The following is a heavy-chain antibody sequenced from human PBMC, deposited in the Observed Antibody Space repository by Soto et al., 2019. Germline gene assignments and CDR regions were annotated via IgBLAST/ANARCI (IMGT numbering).Heavy chain of an antibody. CDR1: GGSISSGDYY. CDR2: IYYSGST. J-gene: IGHJ4*02. CDR3: ARGPPHYYDSSGYYYQDY. D-gene: IGHD3-22*01. Sequence: LSLTCTVSGGSISSGDYYWSWILQPPGKGLEWIGYIYYSGSTYYNPSLKSRVTISVDTSKNQFSLKLSSVTAADTAVYYCARGPPHYYDSSGYYYQDYWGQGTLVTVSS. V-gene: IGHV4-30-4*01.